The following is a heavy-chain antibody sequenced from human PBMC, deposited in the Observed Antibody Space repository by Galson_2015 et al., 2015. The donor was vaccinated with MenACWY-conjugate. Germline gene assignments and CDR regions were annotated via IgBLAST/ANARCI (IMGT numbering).Heavy chain of an antibody. D-gene: IGHD4/OR15-4a*01. Sequence: SLRLSCAVSGFTFSDNYMSWIRQTPGKGLEWVSYISSSSGNTKYADSVRGRFTISRDNAKNSLYLQMNSLRAEDTAVYYCARDRSNAFDIWGQGTMVTVSS. V-gene: IGHV3-11*06. CDR1: GFTFSDNY. CDR2: ISSSSGNT. J-gene: IGHJ3*02. CDR3: ARDRSNAFDI.